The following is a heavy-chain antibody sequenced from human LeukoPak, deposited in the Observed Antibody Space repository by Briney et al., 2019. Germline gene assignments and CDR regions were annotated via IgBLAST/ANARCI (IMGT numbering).Heavy chain of an antibody. J-gene: IGHJ4*02. CDR1: GGSISSDRFY. CDR2: IKSSNT. D-gene: IGHD3-16*01. V-gene: IGHV4-61*02. CDR3: ARVPDWTYVPDY. Sequence: SETLSLTCTVSGGSISSDRFYWTWVRQPAGKGLEWIGRIKSSNTNYNPSLKSRVSISLDTSTNQLSLKLSSLTAADTAVYYCARVPDWTYVPDYWGQGTLFTVSS.